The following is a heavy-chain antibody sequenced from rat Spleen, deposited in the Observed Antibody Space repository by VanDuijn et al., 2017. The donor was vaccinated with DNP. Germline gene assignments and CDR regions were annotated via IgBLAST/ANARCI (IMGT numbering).Heavy chain of an antibody. CDR3: ATGIPHWFAY. Sequence: EVQLVESDGGLVQPGRSLKLSCAVSGFTFSDYYMAWVRPAPTKGLEWVATLSYDGSSTYYRDSVKGRFTISRDNAKSTLYLQMDSLRSEDTATYYCATGIPHWFAYWGQGTLVTVSS. D-gene: IGHD1-11*01. V-gene: IGHV5-29*01. CDR2: LSYDGSST. J-gene: IGHJ3*01. CDR1: GFTFSDYY.